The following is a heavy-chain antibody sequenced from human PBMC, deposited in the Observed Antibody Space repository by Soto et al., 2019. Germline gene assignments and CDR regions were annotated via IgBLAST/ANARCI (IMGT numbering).Heavy chain of an antibody. CDR2: INHRGST. D-gene: IGHD2-2*01. Sequence: PSETLSLTCVVYGGSFSSYYWSWIRQSPGKGLEWIGGINHRGSTNYNPSLESRVTISVGTSKNQFSLKLPSVTAADTAMYYCARDGFCTSTTCRVGNWFDPWGQGILVTVSS. V-gene: IGHV4-34*01. CDR1: GGSFSSYY. J-gene: IGHJ5*02. CDR3: ARDGFCTSTTCRVGNWFDP.